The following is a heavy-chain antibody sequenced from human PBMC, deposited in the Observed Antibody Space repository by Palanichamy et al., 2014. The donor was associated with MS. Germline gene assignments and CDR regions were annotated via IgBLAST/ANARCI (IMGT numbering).Heavy chain of an antibody. CDR2: IKQDGSEK. CDR3: AREPVAGTHYYGMDV. J-gene: IGHJ6*02. CDR1: GFTFSSYW. V-gene: IGHV3-7*03. D-gene: IGHD6-19*01. Sequence: EVQLVESGGGLVQPGGSLRLSCAASGFTFSSYWMSWVRQAPGKGLEWVANIKQDGSEKYYVDSVKGRFTISRDNAKNSLYLQMNSLRAEDTAVYYCAREPVAGTHYYGMDVWGQGTTVTVSS.